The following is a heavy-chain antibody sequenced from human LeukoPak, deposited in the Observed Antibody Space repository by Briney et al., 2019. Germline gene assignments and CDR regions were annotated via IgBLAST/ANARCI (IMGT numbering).Heavy chain of an antibody. D-gene: IGHD3-3*01. Sequence: GGSLRLSCAASGFTFGSYEMNWVRQAPGKGLEWVSYISSSGSTIYYADSVKGRFTISRDNAKNSLYLQMNSRRGEGTAVYYWARIRFSLSGMDVWGQGATVTVSS. CDR1: GFTFGSYE. CDR3: ARIRFSLSGMDV. V-gene: IGHV3-48*03. J-gene: IGHJ6*02. CDR2: ISSSGSTI.